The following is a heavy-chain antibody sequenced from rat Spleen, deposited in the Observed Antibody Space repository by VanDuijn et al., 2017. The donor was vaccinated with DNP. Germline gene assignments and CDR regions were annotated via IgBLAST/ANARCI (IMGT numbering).Heavy chain of an antibody. CDR1: GFTFSDYY. CDR3: ARHVLPLRVWDY. D-gene: IGHD1-4*01. J-gene: IGHJ2*01. Sequence: EVQLVESGGGLVQPGRSLKFSCAASGFTFSDYYMAWVRQAPTKGLEWVAYITYDGGGTYYRDSVKGRFTISRDNAKSTLYLQMNSLRSEDMATYYCARHVLPLRVWDYWGQGVMVTVSS. CDR2: ITYDGGGT. V-gene: IGHV5-22*01.